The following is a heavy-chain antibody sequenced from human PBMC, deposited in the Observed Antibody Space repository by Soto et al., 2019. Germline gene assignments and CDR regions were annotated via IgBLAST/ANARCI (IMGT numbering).Heavy chain of an antibody. V-gene: IGHV4-31*03. CDR2: IYYSGST. J-gene: IGHJ4*02. D-gene: IGHD1-26*01. CDR1: GGSISSGGYY. Sequence: QVQLQESGPGLVKPSQTLSLTCTVSGGSISSGGYYWSWIRQHPGKGLEWIGYIYYSGSTYYNPSITSRVTLHLDTSKNQFSLQLSSVTVADTAVFYCASSLGGVGPLLAYWGQGTLVTVSS. CDR3: ASSLGGVGPLLAY.